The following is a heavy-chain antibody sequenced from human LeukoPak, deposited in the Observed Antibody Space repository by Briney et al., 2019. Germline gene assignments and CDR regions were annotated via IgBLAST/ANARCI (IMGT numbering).Heavy chain of an antibody. V-gene: IGHV1-69*13. CDR2: IIPIFGTA. Sequence: ASVKVSCKASRGTFSSYAISWVRQAPGQGLEWMGGIIPIFGTANYAQKFQGRVTITADESTSTAYMELSSLRSEDTAVYYCARDMPRYCSGGSCPYYFDYWGQGTLVTVSS. CDR3: ARDMPRYCSGGSCPYYFDY. D-gene: IGHD2-15*01. J-gene: IGHJ4*02. CDR1: RGTFSSYA.